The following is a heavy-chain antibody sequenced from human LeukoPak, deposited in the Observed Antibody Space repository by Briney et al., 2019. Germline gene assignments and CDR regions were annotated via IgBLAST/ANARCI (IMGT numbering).Heavy chain of an antibody. J-gene: IGHJ4*02. Sequence: ASVKVSCKASGYTFTGYYMHWVRQAPGQGLEWMGWINPNSGGTNYAQKFQGRVTMTRDTPISTAYMELSRLRSDDTAVYYCVRYYDSSGYPFDYWGQGTLVTVSS. CDR1: GYTFTGYY. V-gene: IGHV1-2*02. CDR3: VRYYDSSGYPFDY. CDR2: INPNSGGT. D-gene: IGHD3-22*01.